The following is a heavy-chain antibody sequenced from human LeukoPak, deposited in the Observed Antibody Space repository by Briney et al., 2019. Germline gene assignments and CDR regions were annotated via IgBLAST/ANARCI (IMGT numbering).Heavy chain of an antibody. J-gene: IGHJ4*02. CDR1: GDPLRGLY. V-gene: IGHV4-59*08. CDR3: ARLATYGDFSD. D-gene: IGHD4-17*01. Sequence: SETPSLPRPVSGDPLRGLYWGWVRQPPRKGLEWIGYIFHSGSTKYNPSLESRVTISIDTSKNQFSLRLSSVTAADTAVYYCARLATYGDFSDWGQGTLVTVSS. CDR2: IFHSGST.